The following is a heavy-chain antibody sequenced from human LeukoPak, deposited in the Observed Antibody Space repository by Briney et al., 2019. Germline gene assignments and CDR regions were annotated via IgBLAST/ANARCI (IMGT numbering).Heavy chain of an antibody. CDR1: GFTFDDYA. V-gene: IGHV3-43*02. D-gene: IGHD4-17*01. CDR3: TKGQGSRTGTFDY. Sequence: GGSLRLSWAASGFTFDDYAMHWVRQGPGKGLEWVSLISGDGTYTYYADSVKGRVTISRDNSKNSLYLQMKSLRTEDTALYYCTKGQGSRTGTFDYWGQGTLVTVSS. CDR2: ISGDGTYT. J-gene: IGHJ4*02.